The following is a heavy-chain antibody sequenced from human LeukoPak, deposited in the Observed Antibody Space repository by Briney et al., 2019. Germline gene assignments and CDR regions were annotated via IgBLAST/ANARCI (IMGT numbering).Heavy chain of an antibody. D-gene: IGHD3-10*01. V-gene: IGHV3-69-1*01. CDR1: GFTFSYYY. CDR3: ARAPGEYYGSGRTYWFDP. CDR2: ISSSSTI. J-gene: IGHJ5*02. Sequence: GGSLRLSCAASGFTFSYYYMNWVHQAPGKGLEWVSSISSSSTIYYADSVKGRFTISRDNAKNSLYLQMNSLRAEDTAVYYCARAPGEYYGSGRTYWFDPWGQGTLVTVSS.